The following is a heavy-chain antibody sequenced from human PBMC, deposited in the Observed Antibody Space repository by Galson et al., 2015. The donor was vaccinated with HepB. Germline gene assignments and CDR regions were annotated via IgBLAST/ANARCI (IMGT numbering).Heavy chain of an antibody. CDR1: GVTFSNCA. CDR2: IIPLFGSA. Sequence: SVKVSCKASGVTFSNCAISWLRQAPGQGLEWMGGIIPLFGSANYAQKLQGRVTITADESTSTTYMELSSLRSEDTALYYCARQHDTSGYYPYWGQGTLVTVSS. J-gene: IGHJ4*02. CDR3: ARQHDTSGYYPY. D-gene: IGHD3-22*01. V-gene: IGHV1-69*13.